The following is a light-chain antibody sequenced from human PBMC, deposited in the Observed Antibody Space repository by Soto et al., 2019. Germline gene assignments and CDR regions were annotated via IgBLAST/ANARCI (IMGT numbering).Light chain of an antibody. CDR2: GAS. V-gene: IGKV3-15*01. CDR1: QSVSSN. J-gene: IGKJ1*01. CDR3: QQYSNWWT. Sequence: IVLTQSPGTLSLSPGERATLSCKASQSVSSNYLAWYQQKPGQAPRLLIYGASTRATGLPARFSGSGSGTEFTLTISSLQTEDFAVYYCQQYSNWWTFGQGTKVDI.